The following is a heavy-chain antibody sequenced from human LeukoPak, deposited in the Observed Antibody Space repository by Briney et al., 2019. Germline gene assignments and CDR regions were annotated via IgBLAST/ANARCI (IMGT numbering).Heavy chain of an antibody. Sequence: GGSLRLSCAASGFTFSGSTMNWVRQAPGKGLEWVSFISTSSSYIYYADSVRGRFTISRDNAKNSLYLQMNSLRAEDTAVYYCARDFMYSVNCAGCWGQGTLVTVSS. CDR3: ARDFMYSVNCAGC. CDR1: GFTFSGST. V-gene: IGHV3-21*01. J-gene: IGHJ4*02. CDR2: ISTSSSYI. D-gene: IGHD6-13*01.